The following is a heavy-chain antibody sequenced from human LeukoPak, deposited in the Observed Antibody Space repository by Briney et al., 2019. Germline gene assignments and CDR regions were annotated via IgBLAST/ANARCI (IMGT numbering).Heavy chain of an antibody. V-gene: IGHV4-4*02. CDR1: GGSITSTNW. Sequence: SETLSLTCGVSGGSITSTNWWSWVRQPPGQGLEWIGEVSLSGLTNYNPSLSSRVIMALDTSKNHLSLHLTSVTAADTAVYYCAVGGVYLRGGAEAFDIWGQGTMVTVSS. CDR3: AVGGVYLRGGAEAFDI. J-gene: IGHJ3*02. D-gene: IGHD3-10*01. CDR2: VSLSGLT.